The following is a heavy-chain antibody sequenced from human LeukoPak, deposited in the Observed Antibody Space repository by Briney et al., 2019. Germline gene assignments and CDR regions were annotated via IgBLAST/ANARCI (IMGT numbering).Heavy chain of an antibody. Sequence: PSETLSLTCTVSGGSISSYYWSWLRQPPGKGLEWIGYIYYSGSTNYNPSLKSRVTISVDTSKNQFSLKLSSVTAADTAVYYCATGDGYNFDYWGQGTLVTVSS. CDR2: IYYSGST. D-gene: IGHD5-24*01. V-gene: IGHV4-59*01. CDR3: ATGDGYNFDY. CDR1: GGSISSYY. J-gene: IGHJ4*02.